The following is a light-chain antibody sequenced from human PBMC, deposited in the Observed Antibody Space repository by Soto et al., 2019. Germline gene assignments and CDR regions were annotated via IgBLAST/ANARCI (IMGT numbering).Light chain of an antibody. CDR3: TSYGGSNTMV. CDR2: EVR. J-gene: IGLJ2*01. V-gene: IGLV2-8*01. CDR1: SSDVVGYNY. Sequence: QSALTQPPSASGSPGQSFTISCTGSSSDVVGYNYVSCYQQHPGKAPKLMIYEVRKRPSGVPDRLSGSKSGTTASLTVSGLQAEHEADYDRTSYGGSNTMVFSGGTKVPVL.